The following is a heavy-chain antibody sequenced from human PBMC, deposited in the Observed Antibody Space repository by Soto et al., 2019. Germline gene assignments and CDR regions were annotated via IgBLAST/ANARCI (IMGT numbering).Heavy chain of an antibody. J-gene: IGHJ4*02. CDR3: ARERYYYDSSGHPAGFDY. V-gene: IGHV1-46*01. CDR1: GYTFTSYY. Sequence: ASVKVSCKASGYTFTSYYMHWVRQAPGQGLEWMGIINTSGGSTSYAQKFQGRVTMTRDTSTSTVYMELSSLRSEDTAVYYCARERYYYDSSGHPAGFDYWGQGALVTVSS. D-gene: IGHD3-22*01. CDR2: INTSGGST.